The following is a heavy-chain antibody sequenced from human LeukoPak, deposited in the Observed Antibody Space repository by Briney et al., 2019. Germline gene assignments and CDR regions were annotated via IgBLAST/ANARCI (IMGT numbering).Heavy chain of an antibody. Sequence: SETLSLTCAVYGGSFSGYYWSWIRQPPGKGLEWIGEINHSGSTNYNPSLKSRVTISVDTSKNQFSLKLSSVTAADTAVYYCARVGYSRSLHYFDYWGQGTLVTVSS. CDR1: GGSFSGYY. CDR3: ARVGYSRSLHYFDY. CDR2: INHSGST. J-gene: IGHJ4*02. D-gene: IGHD6-13*01. V-gene: IGHV4-34*01.